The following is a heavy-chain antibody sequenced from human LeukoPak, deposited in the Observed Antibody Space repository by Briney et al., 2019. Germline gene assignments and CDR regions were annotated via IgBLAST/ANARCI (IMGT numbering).Heavy chain of an antibody. J-gene: IGHJ4*02. V-gene: IGHV1-46*01. D-gene: IGHD1-1*01. Sequence: ASAKVSCKASGYSFTSYYMHGVRQAPGQGLEWMGIINPSGGSTSYAQKFQGRVTMTRDTSMSTVYMELSSLRSEDTAVYYCAIVITAGTTDYWGQGTLVTVSS. CDR2: INPSGGST. CDR1: GYSFTSYY. CDR3: AIVITAGTTDY.